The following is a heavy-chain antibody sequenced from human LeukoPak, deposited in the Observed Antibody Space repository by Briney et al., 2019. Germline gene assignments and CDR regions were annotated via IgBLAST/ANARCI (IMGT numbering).Heavy chain of an antibody. CDR2: TSYDGSNK. J-gene: IGHJ4*02. D-gene: IGHD5-24*01. Sequence: GGSLRLSCAASGFTFSSYGMHWVRQAPGKGPEWVTVTSYDGSNKYYADSVKGRFTISRDNSKNTLYLQMNSLRAEDTAVYYCARDRGDGYKAFDYWGQGTLVTVSS. CDR1: GFTFSSYG. CDR3: ARDRGDGYKAFDY. V-gene: IGHV3-30*03.